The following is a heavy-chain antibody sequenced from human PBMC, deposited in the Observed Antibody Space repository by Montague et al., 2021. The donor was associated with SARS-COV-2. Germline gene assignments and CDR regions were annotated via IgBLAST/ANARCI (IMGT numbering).Heavy chain of an antibody. J-gene: IGHJ4*01. D-gene: IGHD1-1*01. CDR1: GGSISSGGYY. CDR2: IYYTGRT. CDR3: ARVKTGWTSLFCFDD. V-gene: IGHV4-31*03. Sequence: TLSLTCSVSGGSISSGGYYWSWIRHHPGKGLEWIGNIYYTGRTYYNPSLKSRVSISVDTSNNQFSLRLSSLTAADTAVFYCARVKTGWTSLFCFDDWGQGTLVTVSS.